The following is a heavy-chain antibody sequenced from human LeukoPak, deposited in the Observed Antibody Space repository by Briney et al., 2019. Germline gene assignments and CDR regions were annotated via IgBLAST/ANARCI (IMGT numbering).Heavy chain of an antibody. CDR1: GDSVSSNSGA. Sequence: SQTLSVTCVISGDSVSSNSGAWHWIRQSPSRGLEWLGRTYYKSKWYNDYAVSVKSRMSINPDTSKNQISLQLNSVIPEDTAVYYCARDWEDSSGYHQLGFDPWGQGTLVTVSS. CDR3: ARDWEDSSGYHQLGFDP. J-gene: IGHJ5*02. V-gene: IGHV6-1*01. D-gene: IGHD3-22*01. CDR2: TYYKSKWYN.